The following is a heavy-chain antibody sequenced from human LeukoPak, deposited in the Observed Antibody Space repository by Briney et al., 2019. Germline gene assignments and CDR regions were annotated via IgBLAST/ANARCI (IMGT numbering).Heavy chain of an antibody. CDR1: GLSFSGQW. CDR3: ARLRGSYVDY. J-gene: IGHJ4*02. Sequence: PGGSLRLSCTASGLSFSGQWMNWVRQSPGQGLEWVANIKYDGSEKYYVDSVKGRFTISREDAKNSLSLQMDSVRAEDTAVYYCARLRGSYVDYWGQGTLVTVSS. V-gene: IGHV3-7*01. D-gene: IGHD3-10*01. CDR2: IKYDGSEK.